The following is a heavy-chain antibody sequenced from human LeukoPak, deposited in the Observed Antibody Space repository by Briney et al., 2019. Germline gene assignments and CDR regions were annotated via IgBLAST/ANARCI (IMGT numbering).Heavy chain of an antibody. CDR2: IYYSGST. CDR1: GGSISSYY. D-gene: IGHD3-22*01. J-gene: IGHJ4*02. V-gene: IGHV4-59*08. Sequence: PSETLSLTCTASGGSISSYYWSWIRQPPGKGLEWIGYIYYSGSTNYNPSLKSRVTISVDTSKNQFSLKLSSVTAADTAVYYCARHEQHYYDSSGYDYWGQGTLVTVSS. CDR3: ARHEQHYYDSSGYDY.